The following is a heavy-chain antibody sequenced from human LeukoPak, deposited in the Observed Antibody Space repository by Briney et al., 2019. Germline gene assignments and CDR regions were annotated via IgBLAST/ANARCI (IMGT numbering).Heavy chain of an antibody. V-gene: IGHV4-59*08. CDR1: GGSFSGYY. CDR3: ARHAEVAGFDY. D-gene: IGHD6-19*01. Sequence: SETLSLTCAVYGGSFSGYYWSWIRQPPGKGLEWIGYIYYSGGTNYNPSLKSRVTISVDTSKNQFSLKLSSVTAADTAVYYCARHAEVAGFDYWGQGTLVTVSS. J-gene: IGHJ4*02. CDR2: IYYSGGT.